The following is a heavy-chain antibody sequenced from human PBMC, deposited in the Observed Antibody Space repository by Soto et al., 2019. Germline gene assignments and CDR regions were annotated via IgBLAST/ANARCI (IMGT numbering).Heavy chain of an antibody. CDR2: IYYSGST. Sequence: PSETLSLTCTVSGGSISSGDYYWSWIRQPPGKGLEWIGYIYYSGSTYYNPSLKSRVTISVDTSKNQFSLKLSSVTAADTAVYYCARVGLRVERYFDYWGQGTLVTVSS. V-gene: IGHV4-30-4*01. D-gene: IGHD4-17*01. CDR1: GGSISSGDYY. J-gene: IGHJ4*02. CDR3: ARVGLRVERYFDY.